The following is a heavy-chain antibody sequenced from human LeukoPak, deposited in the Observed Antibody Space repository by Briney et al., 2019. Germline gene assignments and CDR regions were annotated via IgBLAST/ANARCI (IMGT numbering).Heavy chain of an antibody. CDR2: ISGSGGST. J-gene: IGHJ4*02. CDR3: AKVPGTMVRGVIQPHRGYFDS. Sequence: GGSLRLSCAASGFTFSNYAMSWVRQAPGKGLEWVSAISGSGGSTFCADSVRGRFTISRDNSKNTLYLQMNSLRAEDTAVYYCAKVPGTMVRGVIQPHRGYFDSWGQGTLVTVSS. D-gene: IGHD3-10*01. CDR1: GFTFSNYA. V-gene: IGHV3-23*01.